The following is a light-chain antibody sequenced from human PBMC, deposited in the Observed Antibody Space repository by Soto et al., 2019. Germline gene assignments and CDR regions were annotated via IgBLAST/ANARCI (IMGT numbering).Light chain of an antibody. J-gene: IGKJ3*01. Sequence: EIVLTQSPGTLPLSPGERATLSCRASQSVSSSYLAWYQQTPGQAPRLLIYGASSRATGIPARFSGSGSGTEFTLTISSLQSEDFAMYFCQQYNTWPPFAFGPGTKVDIK. V-gene: IGKV3-20*01. CDR3: QQYNTWPPFA. CDR2: GAS. CDR1: QSVSSSY.